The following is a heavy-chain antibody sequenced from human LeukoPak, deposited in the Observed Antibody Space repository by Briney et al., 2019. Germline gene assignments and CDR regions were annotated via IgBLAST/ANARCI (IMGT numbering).Heavy chain of an antibody. D-gene: IGHD3-22*01. V-gene: IGHV1-69*05. CDR3: ATSRNCTMIVVSHAFDI. CDR1: GGTFSSYA. CDR2: IIPIFGTA. Sequence: SVKVSCKASGGTFSSYAISWVRQAPGQGLEWMGGIIPIFGTANYAQKLQGRVTITTDESTSTAYMELSSLRSEDTAVYYCATSRNCTMIVVSHAFDIWGQGTMVTVSS. J-gene: IGHJ3*02.